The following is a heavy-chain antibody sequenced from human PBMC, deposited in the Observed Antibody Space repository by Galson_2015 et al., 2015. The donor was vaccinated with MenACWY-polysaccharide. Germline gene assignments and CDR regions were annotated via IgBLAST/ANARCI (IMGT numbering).Heavy chain of an antibody. CDR2: IKEDGSVE. CDR1: GFIFNKYW. J-gene: IGHJ6*03. V-gene: IGHV3-7*01. Sequence: SLRLSCAASGFIFNKYWMTWVRQGPGKGLEWVANIKEDGSVEYYVDSVKGRFTISRDNAKSLLYLQMNSLRAEDTGVYYCARREYCSSVSCPYYYYYMDVWGKGTTVTVSS. CDR3: ARREYCSSVSCPYYYYYMDV. D-gene: IGHD2-2*01.